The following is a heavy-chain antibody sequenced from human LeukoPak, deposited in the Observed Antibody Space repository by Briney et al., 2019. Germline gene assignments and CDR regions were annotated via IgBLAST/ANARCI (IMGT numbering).Heavy chain of an antibody. CDR3: AKDHSQSFDS. D-gene: IGHD2-21*01. V-gene: IGHV3-30*18. CDR2: ISYDGSNK. Sequence: GGSLRLSCAASGFTFSSYGMHWVRQAPAKGLEWVAIISYDGSNKYYADSVKGRFTISRDNSKNTLYLQMNSLRAEDTAVYYCAKDHSQSFDSWGQGTLVTVSS. J-gene: IGHJ4*02. CDR1: GFTFSSYG.